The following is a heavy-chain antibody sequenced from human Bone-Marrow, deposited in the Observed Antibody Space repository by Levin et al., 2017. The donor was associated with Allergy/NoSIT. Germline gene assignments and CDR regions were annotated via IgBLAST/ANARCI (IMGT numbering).Heavy chain of an antibody. CDR2: ISDSGGYT. J-gene: IGHJ4*02. CDR1: GFTFSSFA. V-gene: IGHV3-23*01. D-gene: IGHD3-10*01. CDR3: AKDNQSGSGSYTWGKFDY. Sequence: PGGSLRLSCAASGFTFSSFAMNWVRQTPGKGLEWVAGISDSGGYTAYADSVGGRFAISRDNSRNTVYLQMNTLRAEDTAIYYCAKDNQSGSGSYTWGKFDYWGQGALVTVSS.